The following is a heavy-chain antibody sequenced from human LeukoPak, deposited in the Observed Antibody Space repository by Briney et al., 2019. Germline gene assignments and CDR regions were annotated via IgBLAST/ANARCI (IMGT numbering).Heavy chain of an antibody. CDR3: ARGSSGFVY. V-gene: IGHV4-61*02. Sequence: SETLSLTCTVSGGSISSGSYYWSWIRQPAGKGLEWIGRIYTSGSTNSNPSLKSRVTISVDTSKNQFSLKLSSVPAADTAVYYCARGSSGFVYWGQGTLVTVSS. J-gene: IGHJ4*02. D-gene: IGHD6-25*01. CDR2: IYTSGST. CDR1: GGSISSGSYY.